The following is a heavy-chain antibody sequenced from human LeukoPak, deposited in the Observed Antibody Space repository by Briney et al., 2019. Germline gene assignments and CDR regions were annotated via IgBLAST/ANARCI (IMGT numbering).Heavy chain of an antibody. CDR3: ARDSTMGDY. V-gene: IGHV3-21*01. CDR1: GFTFSTYT. J-gene: IGHJ4*02. CDR2: ISSSSSFI. D-gene: IGHD3-10*01. Sequence: PGESLRLSCAVSGFTFSTYTMNWVRQAPGKGLEWVSSISSSSSFIYYADSVKGRFTISRDNAKNSLYLQMNSLRAEDTAVYYCARDSTMGDYWGQGTLVTVSS.